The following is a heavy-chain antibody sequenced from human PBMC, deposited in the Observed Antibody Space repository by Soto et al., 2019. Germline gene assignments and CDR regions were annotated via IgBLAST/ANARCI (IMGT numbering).Heavy chain of an antibody. V-gene: IGHV4-4*02. CDR3: ARSLGWYAIDY. Sequence: QVLLQESGPGLVQPSGTLSLSCVVSGVSIGSNYYWGWVRQSPGKGLEWLGDMSHIGSVNYNPSLKIRVTISMYKSQNQFSLKLNSVTAADTAVYYCARSLGWYAIDYWGQGTLVIVSS. CDR2: MSHIGSV. CDR1: GVSIGSNYY. D-gene: IGHD6-19*01. J-gene: IGHJ4*02.